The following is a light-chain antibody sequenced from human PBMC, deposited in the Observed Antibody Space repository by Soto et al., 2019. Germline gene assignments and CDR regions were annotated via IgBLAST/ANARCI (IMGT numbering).Light chain of an antibody. CDR3: SSYTSSSPHVV. Sequence: QSVLTQPASVSGSPGQSITISCTGTSSDVGGYKYVSWYQQHPGKAPKLMIYDVSNRPSGVSNRFSGSKSVNTASLTISGLQAVDEADYYCSSYTSSSPHVVLGGGTKLTVL. J-gene: IGLJ2*01. CDR2: DVS. V-gene: IGLV2-14*01. CDR1: SSDVGGYKY.